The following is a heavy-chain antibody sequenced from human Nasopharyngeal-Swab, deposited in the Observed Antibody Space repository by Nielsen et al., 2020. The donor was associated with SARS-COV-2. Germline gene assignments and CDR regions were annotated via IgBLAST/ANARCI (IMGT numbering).Heavy chain of an antibody. V-gene: IGHV3-9*01. J-gene: IGHJ4*02. D-gene: IGHD5-12*01. Sequence: SLKISCAASGFTFDDYAMHWVRQAPGKGLEWVSGISWNSDSINYADSVRGRFTISRDNAKNSLYLQMNSLRAEDTALYYCAREVPYSGHDDAFDIWGQGTLVTVSS. CDR3: AREVPYSGHDDAFDI. CDR2: ISWNSDSI. CDR1: GFTFDDYA.